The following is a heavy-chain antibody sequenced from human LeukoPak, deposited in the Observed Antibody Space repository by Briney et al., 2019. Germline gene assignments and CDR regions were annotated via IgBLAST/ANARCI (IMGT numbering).Heavy chain of an antibody. CDR2: INHSGST. CDR3: ARVIGRRLLS. V-gene: IGHV4-34*01. J-gene: IGHJ5*02. CDR1: GGSFSGYY. D-gene: IGHD1-26*01. Sequence: PSETLSLTCAVYGGSFSGYYWSWIRQPPGKGLEWIGEINHSGSTNYNPSLKSRGTISVDTSKNQFSLKLSSVTAADTAVYYCARVIGRRLLSWGQGTLVTVSS.